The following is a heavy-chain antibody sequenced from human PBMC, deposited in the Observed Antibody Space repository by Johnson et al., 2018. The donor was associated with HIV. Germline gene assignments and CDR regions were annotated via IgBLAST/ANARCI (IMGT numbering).Heavy chain of an antibody. D-gene: IGHD6-19*01. Sequence: VQLVESGGGLIQPGGSLRLSCAASGFTVSSNYMSWVRQAPGKGLEWVSVIYSGGSTYYADSVKGRFTISRDNSKNTLYLQMNSLRAEDTAVFYCAKRVSGWNFGLDAFDIWGQGTMVTVSS. CDR2: IYSGGST. CDR3: AKRVSGWNFGLDAFDI. V-gene: IGHV3-66*03. CDR1: GFTVSSNY. J-gene: IGHJ3*02.